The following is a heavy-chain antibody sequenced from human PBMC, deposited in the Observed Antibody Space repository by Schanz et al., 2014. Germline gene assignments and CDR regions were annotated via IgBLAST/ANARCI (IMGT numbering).Heavy chain of an antibody. D-gene: IGHD2-8*02. V-gene: IGHV1-2*06. Sequence: QVLLVQSGAEVKQPGASVKVSCKASGYTFTDYHIHWVRQAPGQGLEWMGRINPNSGGTNFAQKFQGRVTVTRDTSISTAYMELGSLRSDDTAVYYCARGLVRYFAYWGQGTLVTVSS. CDR2: INPNSGGT. CDR3: ARGLVRYFAY. J-gene: IGHJ4*02. CDR1: GYTFTDYH.